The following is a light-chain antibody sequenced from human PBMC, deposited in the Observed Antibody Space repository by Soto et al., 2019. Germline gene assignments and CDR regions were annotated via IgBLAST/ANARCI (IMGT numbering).Light chain of an antibody. J-gene: IGLJ1*01. Sequence: QSALTQPASVSGSPGQSITISCTGTSSDVGGYKYVSWYQQHPGKAPKLMIYEVSNRPSGVSNRFSGSKSGNTASLTISGLQAEDEADYYCSSYTSSSTPYVFRTGTKLTVL. CDR1: SSDVGGYKY. CDR2: EVS. V-gene: IGLV2-14*01. CDR3: SSYTSSSTPYV.